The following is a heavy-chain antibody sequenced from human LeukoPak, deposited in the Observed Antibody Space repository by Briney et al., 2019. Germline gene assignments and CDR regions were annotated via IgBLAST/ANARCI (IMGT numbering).Heavy chain of an antibody. J-gene: IGHJ3*01. CDR1: GYTFTSYD. D-gene: IGHD3-16*01. Sequence: GASVKVSCKASGYTFTSYDINWVRQATGQGLEWMGWMNPNSGNTGYAQKFQGRVTMTRSTSISTAYMELSSLRSEDTAVYYCARGQYYDYVWGNWGQGTMVTVSS. V-gene: IGHV1-8*01. CDR2: MNPNSGNT. CDR3: ARGQYYDYVWGN.